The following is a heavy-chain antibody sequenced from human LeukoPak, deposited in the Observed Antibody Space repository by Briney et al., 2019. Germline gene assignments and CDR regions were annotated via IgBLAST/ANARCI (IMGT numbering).Heavy chain of an antibody. Sequence: PGGSLRLSCAASGFTFDDYAMHWVRQAPGKGLEWVSGISWNSGSIGYADSVKGRFTISRDNAKNSLYLQMNSLRAEDTALYYCAKDLYYYDSSGYYSSWGQGTLVTVSS. V-gene: IGHV3-9*01. CDR3: AKDLYYYDSSGYYSS. CDR2: ISWNSGSI. J-gene: IGHJ5*02. D-gene: IGHD3-22*01. CDR1: GFTFDDYA.